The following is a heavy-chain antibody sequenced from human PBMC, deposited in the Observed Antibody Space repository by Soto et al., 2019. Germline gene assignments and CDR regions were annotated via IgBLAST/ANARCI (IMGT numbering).Heavy chain of an antibody. Sequence: PSETLSLTCTVSGGPVRDAYSYWTWIRQPPGKGLEWMGYLSYTGSTYYNPSLRNRASISVDESSNHLSLRLSSVTAADTAVYYCARELEGGVFDTWGRGTLVTVSS. D-gene: IGHD2-8*02. CDR2: LSYTGST. CDR3: ARELEGGVFDT. CDR1: GGPVRDAYSY. V-gene: IGHV4-30-4*01. J-gene: IGHJ3*02.